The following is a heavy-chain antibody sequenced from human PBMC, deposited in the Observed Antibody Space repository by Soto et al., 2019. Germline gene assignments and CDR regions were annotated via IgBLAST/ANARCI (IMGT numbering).Heavy chain of an antibody. CDR1: CGSISSYH. Sequence: PSETLSLTCTGSCGSISSYHWSWLRQPPGKGLEWIGYIYYSGSTNYKPSLESRVTISVDTSNNQFSLKLSSVTAADTAVYYCANDGRGGYWSGAKCFSASYYGIELLGQGTKVTVS. V-gene: IGHV4-59*01. CDR3: ANDGRGGYWSGAKCFSASYYGIEL. J-gene: IGHJ6*01. D-gene: IGHD2-15*01. CDR2: IYYSGST.